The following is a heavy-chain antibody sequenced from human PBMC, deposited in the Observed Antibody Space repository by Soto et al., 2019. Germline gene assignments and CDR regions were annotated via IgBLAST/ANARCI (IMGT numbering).Heavy chain of an antibody. CDR2: INPNSGGT. V-gene: IGHV1-2*02. J-gene: IGHJ6*02. CDR1: GYTFTGYY. D-gene: IGHD4-17*01. CDR3: ARVRGWVTTVALHGNYYYGMDV. Sequence: EASVKVSCKASGYTFTGYYMHWVRQAPGQGLEWMGWINPNSGGTNYAQKFQGRVTMTRDTSISTAYMELSRLRSDDTAVYYCARVRGWVTTVALHGNYYYGMDVWGQGTTVTVSS.